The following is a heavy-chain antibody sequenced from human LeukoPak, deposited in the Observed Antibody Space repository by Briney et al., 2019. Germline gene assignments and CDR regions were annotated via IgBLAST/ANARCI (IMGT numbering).Heavy chain of an antibody. CDR3: ARGGYYYLDV. CDR2: IFYNGNT. CDR1: DGSMSPYY. J-gene: IGHJ6*03. V-gene: IGHV4-59*01. Sequence: SETLSLTCTVSDGSMSPYYWSWIRQSPGKGLEWIAYIFYNGNTKYNPSLWSRVTISIDTSRNQFFLNLNPVTAADTAVYYCARGGYYYLDVWGKGTTVTVSS.